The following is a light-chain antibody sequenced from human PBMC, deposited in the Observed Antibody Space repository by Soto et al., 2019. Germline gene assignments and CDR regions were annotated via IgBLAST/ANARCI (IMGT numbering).Light chain of an antibody. CDR1: HPISNY. CDR3: QQYNSYSWT. J-gene: IGKJ1*01. V-gene: IGKV1-16*01. CDR2: AAS. Sequence: DIPMTQSPSSLSASLGDRVTITCLASHPISNYLNWYQHRPGKAPKLLIYAASTLQSGVPSRFSGSGSGTEFTLTISSLQPDDFATYYCQQYNSYSWTFGQGTKVDIK.